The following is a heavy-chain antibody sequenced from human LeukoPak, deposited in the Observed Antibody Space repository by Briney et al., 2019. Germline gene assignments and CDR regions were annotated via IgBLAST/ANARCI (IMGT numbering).Heavy chain of an antibody. CDR1: GGSISSYY. Sequence: SETLSLTCTVSGGSISSYYWSWIRQTPGKGLEWIGYIYYSGSTNYNPSLKSRVTISVDTSKNQFSLKLSSVTAADTAVYYCARAGRLGYCTNGVYRGAFDIWGQGTMVTVSS. J-gene: IGHJ3*02. CDR2: IYYSGST. CDR3: ARAGRLGYCTNGVYRGAFDI. V-gene: IGHV4-59*01. D-gene: IGHD2-8*01.